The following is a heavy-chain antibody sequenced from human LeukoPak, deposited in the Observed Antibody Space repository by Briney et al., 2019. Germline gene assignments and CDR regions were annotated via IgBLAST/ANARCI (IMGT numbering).Heavy chain of an antibody. CDR2: IWYDGSNK. Sequence: GGSLRLSCAASGFTFSSYGMHWVRQAPGKGLEWVAAIWYDGSNKYYADSVKGRFTISRDNSKNTLYLQMNSLRAEDTAVYYCARDGRYYGSGSCLDYWGQGTLVTVSS. CDR1: GFTFSSYG. V-gene: IGHV3-33*01. J-gene: IGHJ4*02. CDR3: ARDGRYYGSGSCLDY. D-gene: IGHD3-10*01.